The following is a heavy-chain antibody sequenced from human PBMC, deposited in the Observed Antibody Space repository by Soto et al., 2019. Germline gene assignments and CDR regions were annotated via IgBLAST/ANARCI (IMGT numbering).Heavy chain of an antibody. CDR1: GGSISSSSYY. CDR3: ARQWSDIVVVVAATRGGYFDY. J-gene: IGHJ4*02. D-gene: IGHD2-15*01. V-gene: IGHV4-39*01. CDR2: IYYSGST. Sequence: SETLSLTCTVSGGSISSSSYYWGWIRQPPGKGLEWIGSIYYSGSTYYNPSLKSRVTISVDTSKNQFSLKLSSVTAADTAVYYCARQWSDIVVVVAATRGGYFDYWGQGTLVTVSS.